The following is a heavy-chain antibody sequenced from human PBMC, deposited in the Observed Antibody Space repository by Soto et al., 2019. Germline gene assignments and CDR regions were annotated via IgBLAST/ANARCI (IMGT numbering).Heavy chain of an antibody. Sequence: SETLSLTCTVSGGSISSGDYYWSWIRQPPGKGLEWIGYIYYSGSTYYNPSLKSRVTISVDTSKNQFSLKLSSVTAADTAVYYCARVHCISTSCYSPSWFDPWGQGTLVTVSS. CDR1: GGSISSGDYY. J-gene: IGHJ5*02. V-gene: IGHV4-30-4*01. D-gene: IGHD2-2*02. CDR3: ARVHCISTSCYSPSWFDP. CDR2: IYYSGST.